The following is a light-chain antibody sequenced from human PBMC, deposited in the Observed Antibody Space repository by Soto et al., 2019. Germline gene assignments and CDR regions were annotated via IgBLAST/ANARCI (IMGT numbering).Light chain of an antibody. CDR3: QQTSSTPT. J-gene: IGKJ4*01. CDR1: QNINSH. CDR2: AAY. Sequence: DIQITQSPSSLSASVGDRVTITCRASQNINSHLHWYQQKPGNAPNLLLYAAYTLESGVSSRLSGSGSGTDFTLTSSNMQPEDFATYYCQQTSSTPTFGGGTKVDIK. V-gene: IGKV1-39*01.